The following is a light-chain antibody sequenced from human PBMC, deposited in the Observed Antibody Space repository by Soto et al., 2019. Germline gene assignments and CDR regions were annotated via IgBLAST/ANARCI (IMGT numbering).Light chain of an antibody. Sequence: QPVLTQPPSASGTPGQRVTISCSGSSSNIESNPVNWYQQLPGTAPKLLMYGNSYRPSGVPDRFSGSRSGTSASLAIRGLQSEDEGDYYCAAWDDTLNGLVFGGGTKLTVL. CDR2: GNS. CDR1: SSNIESNP. J-gene: IGLJ2*01. V-gene: IGLV1-44*01. CDR3: AAWDDTLNGLV.